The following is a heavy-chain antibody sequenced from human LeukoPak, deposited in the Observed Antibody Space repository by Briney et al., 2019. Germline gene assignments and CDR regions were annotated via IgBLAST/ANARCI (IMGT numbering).Heavy chain of an antibody. CDR3: AREVAVAGNDYGMDV. Sequence: PGGSLRLSCAASGFTFSSYEINWVRQAPGKGLEWVSYISSSGSTIYYADSVKGRFTISRDNAKNSLYLQMNSLRAEDTAVYYCAREVAVAGNDYGMDVWGQGTTVTVSS. V-gene: IGHV3-48*03. CDR2: ISSSGSTI. D-gene: IGHD6-19*01. CDR1: GFTFSSYE. J-gene: IGHJ6*02.